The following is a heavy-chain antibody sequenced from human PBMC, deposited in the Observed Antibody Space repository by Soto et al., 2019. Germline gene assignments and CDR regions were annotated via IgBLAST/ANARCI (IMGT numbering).Heavy chain of an antibody. CDR3: ARIIGNSDIAARRAEIRE. CDR1: GGSFSGYY. V-gene: IGHV4-34*01. D-gene: IGHD6-6*01. Sequence: QVQLQQWGAGLLKPSETLSLTCAVYGGSFSGYYWSWIRQPPGKGLEWIGEINHSGSTNYNPSLKNRRTISVDPSKYQFSLKLSSVTAADTAVYYWARIIGNSDIAARRAEIREWGQGTLVTVSS. CDR2: INHSGST. J-gene: IGHJ4*02.